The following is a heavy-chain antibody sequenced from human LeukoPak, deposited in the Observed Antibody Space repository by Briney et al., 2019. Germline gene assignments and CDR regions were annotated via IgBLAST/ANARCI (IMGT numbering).Heavy chain of an antibody. CDR1: GGSISSSIYY. CDR3: GRRSVAGFDS. CDR2: IYYSGST. D-gene: IGHD6-19*01. V-gene: IGHV4-39*01. J-gene: IGHJ5*01. Sequence: SETLSLTRTVSGGSISSSIYYWGWIRQPPGKGLEWNVSIYYSGSTYYTPSLKRRVTISVHTSMTQVSLKLRSVTAADTAVYYGGRRSVAGFDSWGQGTLVTVSS.